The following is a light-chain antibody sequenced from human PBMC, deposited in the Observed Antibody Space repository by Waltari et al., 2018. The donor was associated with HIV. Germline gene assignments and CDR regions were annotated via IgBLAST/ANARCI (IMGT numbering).Light chain of an antibody. Sequence: QSVLTQPPSASGTPGQRVTISCSGSSSNIGSNYVYWYQQLPGTAPKLLIYRNNQRPSGVPDRFSGSSSGNTATLTVTMVEAGDEADYYCQVWDTSSDHPAFFGGGTKLTVV. CDR3: QVWDTSSDHPAF. CDR2: RNN. V-gene: IGLV1-47*01. J-gene: IGLJ2*01. CDR1: SSNIGSNY.